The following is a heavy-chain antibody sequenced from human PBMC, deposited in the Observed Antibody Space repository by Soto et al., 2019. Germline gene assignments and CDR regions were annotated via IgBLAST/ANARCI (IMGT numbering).Heavy chain of an antibody. CDR2: IYWDDDK. D-gene: IGHD7-27*01. Sequence: QITLKESGPTLVKPTQTLTLTCTFSGFSLSTSGVGVGWIRQPPGKALEWLALIYWDDDKRYSPALKSRLTATKDTSKNQEVISMSNMDPAETATEYGAHRRSLLGGYGMDVWGQGTTVTVSS. CDR3: AHRRSLLGGYGMDV. CDR1: GFSLSTSGVG. J-gene: IGHJ6*02. V-gene: IGHV2-5*02.